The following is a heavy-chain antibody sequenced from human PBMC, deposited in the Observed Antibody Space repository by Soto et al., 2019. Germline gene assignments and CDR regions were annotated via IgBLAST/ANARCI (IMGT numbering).Heavy chain of an antibody. CDR1: GFTFGGSA. J-gene: IGHJ4*02. CDR2: IRSKTNSYAT. V-gene: IGHV3-73*01. Sequence: RGGSLRLSCAASGFTFGGSAMHWVRQASGKGLEWVGHIRSKTNSYATAYAESVKGRFTISRDDSMNTAYLQMNSLKTEDTAVYFCTRQTDAVQWLVVPTDYNFDYWGQGSLVTVSS. D-gene: IGHD6-19*01. CDR3: TRQTDAVQWLVVPTDYNFDY.